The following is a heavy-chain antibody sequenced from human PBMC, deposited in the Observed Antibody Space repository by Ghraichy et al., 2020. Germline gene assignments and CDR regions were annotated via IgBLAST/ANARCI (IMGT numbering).Heavy chain of an antibody. Sequence: ASVKVSCKASGYTFTSYDINWVRQATGQGLEWMGWMNPNSGNTGYAQKFQGRVTITRNTSISPAYMELSSLRSEDTAVYSCARGIRSSSWYGYYYYYGMDVWGQGTTVTVSS. J-gene: IGHJ6*02. D-gene: IGHD6-13*01. CDR1: GYTFTSYD. CDR3: ARGIRSSSWYGYYYYYGMDV. CDR2: MNPNSGNT. V-gene: IGHV1-8*03.